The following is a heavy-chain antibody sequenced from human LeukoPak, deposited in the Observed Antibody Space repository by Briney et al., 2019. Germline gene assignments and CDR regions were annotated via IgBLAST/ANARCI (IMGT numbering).Heavy chain of an antibody. Sequence: GGSLRLSCAASGLTFSSYAMSWVRQAPGEGLEWVSAISGSGGSTYYADSVKGRFTISRDNSKNTLYLQMNSLRAEDTAVYYCAKDLYYDSSGYPGFDYWGQGTLVTVSS. CDR1: GLTFSSYA. V-gene: IGHV3-23*01. J-gene: IGHJ4*02. CDR2: ISGSGGST. D-gene: IGHD3-22*01. CDR3: AKDLYYDSSGYPGFDY.